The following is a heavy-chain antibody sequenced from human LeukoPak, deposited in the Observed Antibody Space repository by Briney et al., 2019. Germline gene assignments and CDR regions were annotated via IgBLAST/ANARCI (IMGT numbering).Heavy chain of an antibody. J-gene: IGHJ4*02. D-gene: IGHD3-22*01. CDR3: AKEPRQYDSSGYYGY. CDR1: GFTFSSYA. Sequence: GGSLRLSCAAAGFTFSSYAMSWVRQAPGKGLEWVSAISGSGGSTYYADSVKGRFTISRDNSKNTLYLQMNSLRAEDTAVYYCAKEPRQYDSSGYYGYWGQGTLVTVSS. V-gene: IGHV3-23*01. CDR2: ISGSGGST.